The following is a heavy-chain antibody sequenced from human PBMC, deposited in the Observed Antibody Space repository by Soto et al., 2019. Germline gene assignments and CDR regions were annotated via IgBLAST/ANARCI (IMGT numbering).Heavy chain of an antibody. Sequence: SETLSLTCSVSGVSISSYFGGWIRQPPGKGLEWIGYIYYTESTKYNPSLKSRVTISVDTSKNQFSLKLNSVTAADTAVYYCARDFKLDGSSSPGPLEYWGQGTLVTVSS. V-gene: IGHV4-59*01. CDR2: IYYTEST. D-gene: IGHD6-6*01. CDR1: GVSISSYF. J-gene: IGHJ4*02. CDR3: ARDFKLDGSSSPGPLEY.